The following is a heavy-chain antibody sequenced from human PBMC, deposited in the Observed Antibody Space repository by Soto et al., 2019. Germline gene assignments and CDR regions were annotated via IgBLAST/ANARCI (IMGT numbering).Heavy chain of an antibody. Sequence: SETLSLTCTVSGGSISSYYWSWIRQPPGKGLEWIGYIYYSGSTNYNPSLKSRVTISVDTSKNQFSLKLSPVTAADTAVYYCARGSLVQLERREGRRDNWFDPWGQGTLVTVSS. CDR3: ARGSLVQLERREGRRDNWFDP. CDR1: GGSISSYY. D-gene: IGHD1-1*01. CDR2: IYYSGST. V-gene: IGHV4-59*08. J-gene: IGHJ5*02.